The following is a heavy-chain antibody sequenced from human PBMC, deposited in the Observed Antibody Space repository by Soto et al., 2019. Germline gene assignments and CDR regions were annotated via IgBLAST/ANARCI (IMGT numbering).Heavy chain of an antibody. CDR3: ARVFPFPPFYSGSYTIPLGAFDI. J-gene: IGHJ3*02. CDR1: GYTFTSCG. Sequence: ASVKVSCKASGYTFTSCGITWVRQAPGQGLEWMEWISAYNGNTNYAQKLQGRVTMTTDTSTSTAYMELRSLRSDDTAVYYCARVFPFPPFYSGSYTIPLGAFDIGGQGTMVTVSS. CDR2: ISAYNGNT. D-gene: IGHD1-26*01. V-gene: IGHV1-18*01.